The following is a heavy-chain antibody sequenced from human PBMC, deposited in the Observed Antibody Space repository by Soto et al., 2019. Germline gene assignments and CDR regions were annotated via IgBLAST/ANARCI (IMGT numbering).Heavy chain of an antibody. CDR2: IYHSGST. D-gene: IGHD6-13*01. CDR1: GGSIISSNC. Sequence: SETLSLTCAVSGGSIISSNCLILFRQPPGKGLEWIGEIYHSGSTNYNPSLKSRVTISVDKSKNQFSLKLCSVTAADTAVYYCARGGQQLVNRKIDYWGQGTLVTVSS. J-gene: IGHJ4*02. V-gene: IGHV4-4*02. CDR3: ARGGQQLVNRKIDY.